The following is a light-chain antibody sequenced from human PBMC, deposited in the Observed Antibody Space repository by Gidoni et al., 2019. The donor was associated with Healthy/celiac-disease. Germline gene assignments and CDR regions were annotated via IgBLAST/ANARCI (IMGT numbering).Light chain of an antibody. V-gene: IGLV2-14*03. CDR3: SSYTSSSTLYV. J-gene: IGLJ1*01. CDR1: SSDVGGYNY. CDR2: DVS. Sequence: QSALTQPASVSGSPGQSITISCTGTSSDVGGYNYVSWYQQHPGKAPKLMIYDVSNRPSGVSNRCSCSKSGNTASLTISGLQAEDEADYYCSSYTSSSTLYVFGTGTKVTVL.